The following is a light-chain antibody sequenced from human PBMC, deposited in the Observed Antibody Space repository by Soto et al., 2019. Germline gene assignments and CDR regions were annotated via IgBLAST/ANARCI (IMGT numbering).Light chain of an antibody. CDR1: QTLVYRDGDTY. Sequence: DVVMTQSPLSLPVTLGQPASISCKSSQTLVYRDGDTYLTWFQQRPGQSLRRLIYKVSNRESGVPDRFSGIGSGTDFTLKISSVEAEDVGVYYCMQGAPGPDTFGQGTKLEIK. CDR3: MQGAPGPDT. J-gene: IGKJ2*01. CDR2: KVS. V-gene: IGKV2-30*01.